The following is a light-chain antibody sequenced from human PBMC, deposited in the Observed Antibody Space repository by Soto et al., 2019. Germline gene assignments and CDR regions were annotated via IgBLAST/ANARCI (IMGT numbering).Light chain of an antibody. CDR1: SSDVGGYNY. Sequence: QSVLTQPPSASGSPGQSVSISCTGTSSDVGGYNYVSWYQQHPGKAPKLMIYEVSKRPSGVPDRFSGSKSGNTASLTVSGLEAEDEADYYCSSYAGRNTVLFGGGTKLTVL. CDR2: EVS. CDR3: SSYAGRNTVL. J-gene: IGLJ2*01. V-gene: IGLV2-8*01.